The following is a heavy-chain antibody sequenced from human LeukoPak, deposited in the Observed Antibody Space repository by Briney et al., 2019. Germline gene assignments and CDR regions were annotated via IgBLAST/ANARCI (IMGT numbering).Heavy chain of an antibody. D-gene: IGHD3-10*01. V-gene: IGHV3-23*01. J-gene: IGHJ4*02. CDR2: ISGSGGST. CDR3: AKIFGSGSAYYFDY. Sequence: GGSLRSSFAASGLTFSRNPMSGFGRAPGKGLGWVSGISGSGGSTYYADSVKGRFTISRDDSQNTIYVQMNSLRAEDTAVYYCAKIFGSGSAYYFDYWGQGTLVTVSS. CDR1: GLTFSRNP.